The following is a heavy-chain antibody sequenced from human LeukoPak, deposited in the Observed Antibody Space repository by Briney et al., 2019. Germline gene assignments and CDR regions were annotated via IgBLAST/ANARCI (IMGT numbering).Heavy chain of an antibody. CDR2: ISSSSSYI. D-gene: IGHD3-22*01. CDR3: ARALGSSAYYYLKVDAFDI. Sequence: GGSLILSCAASGFTFSSYSMNWVRQAPGKGPEWVSSISSSSSYIYYADSLKGRFTISRDNAKRSLFLQMNSLRAEDTAVYFCARALGSSAYYYLKVDAFDIWGQGTMVTVSS. V-gene: IGHV3-21*01. CDR1: GFTFSSYS. J-gene: IGHJ3*02.